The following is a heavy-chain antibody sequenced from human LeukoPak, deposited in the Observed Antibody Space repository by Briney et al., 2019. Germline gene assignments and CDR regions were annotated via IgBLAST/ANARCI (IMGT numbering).Heavy chain of an antibody. J-gene: IGHJ4*02. V-gene: IGHV4-4*07. CDR1: GGSPSSYY. CDR3: ARVPYYDFWSGSGYYFDY. Sequence: SETLSLTCTVSGGSPSSYYWSWLRQPAGKGLEWIGRIYTSGSTNYNPSLKSRVTMSVDTSKNQFSLKLSSVTAADTAVYYCARVPYYDFWSGSGYYFDYWGQGTLVTVSS. D-gene: IGHD3-3*01. CDR2: IYTSGST.